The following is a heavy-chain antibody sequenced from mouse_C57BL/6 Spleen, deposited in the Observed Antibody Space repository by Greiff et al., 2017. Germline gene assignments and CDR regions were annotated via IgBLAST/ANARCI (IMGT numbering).Heavy chain of an antibody. V-gene: IGHV1-69*01. CDR3: ARGGSPYFDY. CDR2: IDPSDSYT. Sequence: VQLQQPGAELVMPGASVKLSCKASGYTFTSYWMHWVKQRPGQGLEWIGEIDPSDSYTNYNQKFKGKSTLTVDKSSSTAYMQLSSLTSEDSAVYYCARGGSPYFDYWGQGTTLTVSS. CDR1: GYTFTSYW. D-gene: IGHD1-1*01. J-gene: IGHJ2*01.